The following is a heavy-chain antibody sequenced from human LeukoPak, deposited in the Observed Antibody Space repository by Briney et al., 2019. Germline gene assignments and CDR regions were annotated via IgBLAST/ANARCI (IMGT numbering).Heavy chain of an antibody. J-gene: IGHJ6*03. V-gene: IGHV4-59*01. CDR1: GGSISSYY. CDR3: ARAGDSSGYYYYYMDV. D-gene: IGHD3-22*01. Sequence: PSETLSLTCTVSGGSISSYYWSWIRQPPGKGLEWIGYIYYSGSTNYNPSPRSRVTISVHTSKNHFSLKLSSVTAADTAVYYCARAGDSSGYYYYYMDVWGKGTTVTVSS. CDR2: IYYSGST.